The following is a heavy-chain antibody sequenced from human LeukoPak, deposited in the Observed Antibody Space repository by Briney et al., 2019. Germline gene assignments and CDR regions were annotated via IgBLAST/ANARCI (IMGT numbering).Heavy chain of an antibody. CDR2: INPNSGGT. CDR3: ARNYYDFWSGRPPFDP. CDR1: GYTFTSYD. J-gene: IGHJ5*02. D-gene: IGHD3-3*01. V-gene: IGHV1-2*02. Sequence: GASVKVSCKASGYTFTSYDINWVRQAPGQGLEWMGWINPNSGGTNYAQKFQGRVTMTRDTSISTAYMELSRLRSDDTAVYYCARNYYDFWSGRPPFDPWGQGTLVTVSS.